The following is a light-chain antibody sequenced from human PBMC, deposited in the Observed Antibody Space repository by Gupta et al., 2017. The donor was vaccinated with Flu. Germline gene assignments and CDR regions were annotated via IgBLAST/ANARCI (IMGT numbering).Light chain of an antibody. V-gene: IGLV2-23*03. CDR2: EGS. J-gene: IGLJ3*02. CDR3: CSDAGSSTFV. CDR1: SSDVGSYNL. Sequence: SSLTQPAPVSRSPGPSITISCTGTSSDVGSYNLVSWYQQHPGKAPNLMIYEGSKRPSGVSNRFSGSKSGNTASLTISGLQDEDEADYYCCSDAGSSTFVFGGGTKLTVL.